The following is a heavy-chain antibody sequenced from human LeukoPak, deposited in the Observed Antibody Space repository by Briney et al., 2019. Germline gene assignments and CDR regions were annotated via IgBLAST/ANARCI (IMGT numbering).Heavy chain of an antibody. D-gene: IGHD5-12*01. CDR1: GGSFSGYY. Sequence: SETLSLTCAVYGGSFSGYYWSWIRQPPGKGLEWIGEINHSGSTNYNPSLKSRVTISVDTSKNQFSLKLSSVTAADTAVYYCAGGYEETYYFDYWGQGTLVTASS. J-gene: IGHJ4*02. CDR2: INHSGST. V-gene: IGHV4-34*01. CDR3: AGGYEETYYFDY.